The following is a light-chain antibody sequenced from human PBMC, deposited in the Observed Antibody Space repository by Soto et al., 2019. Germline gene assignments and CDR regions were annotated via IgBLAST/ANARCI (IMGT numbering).Light chain of an antibody. CDR3: QQYNSDPLT. V-gene: IGKV1-5*03. J-gene: IGKJ4*01. Sequence: DIQMTQSPSTLSASVGDRVTITCRASQSISSWLAWYQQKPGKAPKLLIYKASSLESGVSSRFSGSGSGTEFTLTISSLQPDDFATYYCQQYNSDPLTFGGGTKVEIK. CDR2: KAS. CDR1: QSISSW.